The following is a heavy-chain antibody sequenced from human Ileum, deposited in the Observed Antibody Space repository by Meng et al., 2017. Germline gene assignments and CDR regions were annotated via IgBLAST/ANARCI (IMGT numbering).Heavy chain of an antibody. CDR2: MSYSGST. J-gene: IGHJ2*01. D-gene: IGHD6-19*01. Sequence: RLQLQESGPGPVNPSGTPSLTCTVSGCSISNTNYYWAWIRQPPGKGLEWIGRMSYSGSTYFNPSLKSRVAISVDTSNNQVSLKLSFVTAADTAVYYCAGGGAVAGVWWYFDLWGRGTLVTVSS. V-gene: IGHV4-39*06. CDR3: AGGGAVAGVWWYFDL. CDR1: GCSISNTNYY.